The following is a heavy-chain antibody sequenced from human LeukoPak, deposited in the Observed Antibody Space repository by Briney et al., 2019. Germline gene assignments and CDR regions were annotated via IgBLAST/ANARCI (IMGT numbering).Heavy chain of an antibody. CDR2: INHSGST. Sequence: PSETLSLTCAVYGGSFSGYYWSWIRQPPGKGLEWIGEINHSGSTNYNPSLKSRVTISVDMSKNQFSLKLSSVTAVDTAVYYCARGSGLLWFGEPYFQHWGQGTLVTVSS. V-gene: IGHV4-34*01. D-gene: IGHD3-10*01. CDR1: GGSFSGYY. J-gene: IGHJ1*01. CDR3: ARGSGLLWFGEPYFQH.